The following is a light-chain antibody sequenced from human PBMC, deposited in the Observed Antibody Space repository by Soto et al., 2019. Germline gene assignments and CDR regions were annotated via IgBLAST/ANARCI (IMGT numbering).Light chain of an antibody. CDR1: QSVSNNY. J-gene: IGKJ1*01. V-gene: IGKV3-20*01. CDR3: QNYDNWPPTWT. Sequence: EIVLTQSPGTLSLSPGERATLSCRASQSVSNNYLAWYQQKPGQAPSLLISGASNRATGIPDRFSGSGSGTDFTLAIGSLQSEDFAVYYCQNYDNWPPTWTFGQGTKVDIK. CDR2: GAS.